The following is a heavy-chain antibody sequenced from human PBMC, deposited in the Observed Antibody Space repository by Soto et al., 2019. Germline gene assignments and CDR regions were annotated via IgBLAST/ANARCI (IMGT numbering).Heavy chain of an antibody. CDR3: SKARAQYYDFWRGYPVDY. CDR2: ISGSGVST. D-gene: IGHD3-3*01. V-gene: IGHV3-23*01. Sequence: EVQLLESGGGLVQPGGSLRSSGEASGFTFSSYAISWVRQAPGKGLEWVSAISGSGVSTSYADPVKGRFTISRDNSKNTLKLQMTSVRAADTTVYYCSKARAQYYDFWRGYPVDYWGQGTLVTVSS. CDR1: GFTFSSYA. J-gene: IGHJ4*02.